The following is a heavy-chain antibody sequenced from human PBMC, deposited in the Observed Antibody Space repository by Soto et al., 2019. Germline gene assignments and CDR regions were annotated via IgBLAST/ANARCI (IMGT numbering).Heavy chain of an antibody. D-gene: IGHD3-10*01. CDR3: AKEMRFGEFVVDY. CDR2: ISYDGSNK. Sequence: GSLRLSCAASGFTFSSYGMHWVRQAPGKGLEWVAVISYDGSNKYYADSVKGRFTISRDNSKNTLYLQMNSLRAEDTAVYYCAKEMRFGEFVVDYWGQGTLVTVSS. CDR1: GFTFSSYG. V-gene: IGHV3-30*18. J-gene: IGHJ4*02.